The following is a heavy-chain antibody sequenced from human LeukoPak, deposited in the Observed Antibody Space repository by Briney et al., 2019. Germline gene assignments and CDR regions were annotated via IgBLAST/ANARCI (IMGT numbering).Heavy chain of an antibody. J-gene: IGHJ4*02. V-gene: IGHV3-20*04. CDR3: VHCSGGSCYSPFDY. Sequence: GGSLRLSCAASGFTFSNAWMSWVRQAPGKGLEWVSGINWNGGSTGYADSVKGRFTISRDNAKNSLYLQMNSLRAEDTALYYCVHCSGGSCYSPFDYWGQGTLVTVSS. D-gene: IGHD2-15*01. CDR2: INWNGGST. CDR1: GFTFSNAW.